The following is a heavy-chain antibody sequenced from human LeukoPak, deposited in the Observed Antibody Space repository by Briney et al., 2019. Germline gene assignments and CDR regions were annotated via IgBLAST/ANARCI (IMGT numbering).Heavy chain of an antibody. CDR2: MSSSDDGR. CDR3: AKDFWHGGNVFDY. Sequence: GGSLRLSCATSGFSFSSYAMSWVRQAPGKGLEWVSAMSSSDDGRYYAASVRGRFTISRDNSKNTLYLQMNSLRAEDTAVYYCAKDFWHGGNVFDYWGQGTLVTVSS. V-gene: IGHV3-23*01. J-gene: IGHJ4*02. CDR1: GFSFSSYA. D-gene: IGHD4-23*01.